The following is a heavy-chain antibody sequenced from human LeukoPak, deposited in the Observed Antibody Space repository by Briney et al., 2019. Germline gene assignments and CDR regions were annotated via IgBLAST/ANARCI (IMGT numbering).Heavy chain of an antibody. CDR1: GFTFSSHA. CDR2: ISYDGSNK. CDR3: ARSEIAAAGPDY. Sequence: GGSLRLSCAASGFTFSSHAMHWVRQAPGKGLEWVAVISYDGSNKYYADSVKGRFTISRDNSKNTLYLQMNSLRAEDTAVYYCARSEIAAAGPDYWGQGTLVTVSS. V-gene: IGHV3-30*04. D-gene: IGHD6-13*01. J-gene: IGHJ4*02.